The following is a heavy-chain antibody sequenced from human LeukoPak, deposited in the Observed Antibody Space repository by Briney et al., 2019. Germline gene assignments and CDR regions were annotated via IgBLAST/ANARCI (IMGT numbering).Heavy chain of an antibody. CDR3: ARNYDILTGYHRGYYMDV. V-gene: IGHV1-69*05. J-gene: IGHJ6*03. Sequence: ASVKVSCKASGYTFTGYYMHWVRQAPGQGLEWMGRIIPIFGTANYAQKFQGRVTITTDESTSTAYMELSSLRSEDTAVYYCARNYDILTGYHRGYYMDVWGKGTTVTVSS. CDR2: IIPIFGTA. CDR1: GYTFTGYY. D-gene: IGHD3-9*01.